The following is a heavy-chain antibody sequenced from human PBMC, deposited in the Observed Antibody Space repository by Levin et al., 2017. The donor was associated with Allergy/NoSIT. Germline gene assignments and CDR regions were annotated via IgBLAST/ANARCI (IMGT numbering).Heavy chain of an antibody. V-gene: IGHV4-31*03. Sequence: PSETLSLTCTVSGGSISGGGYHWTWIRQHPEKGLEWIGYIYYSGSTFYNPSLKSRLMLSVDTSKNQFSLNVSSVTAADTAVYYCAREDGSTFDFWGQGALVTVAS. CDR2: IYYSGST. J-gene: IGHJ4*02. CDR1: GGSISGGGYH. CDR3: AREDGSTFDF. D-gene: IGHD2-2*03.